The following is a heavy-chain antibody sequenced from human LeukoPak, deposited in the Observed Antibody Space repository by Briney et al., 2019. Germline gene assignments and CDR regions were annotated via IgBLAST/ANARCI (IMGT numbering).Heavy chain of an antibody. CDR2: INHSGST. V-gene: IGHV4-34*01. CDR1: GGSFSVYY. D-gene: IGHD4-17*01. CDR3: ARGAGFDYGDLFDY. J-gene: IGHJ4*02. Sequence: SETLSLTCAVYGGSFSVYYWSWIRHPPGKGLEWSGGINHSGSTNYNRFLKSRVTISVETSKKQFSLKLSSVNAADTAVYYCARGAGFDYGDLFDYWGQGTLVTVSS.